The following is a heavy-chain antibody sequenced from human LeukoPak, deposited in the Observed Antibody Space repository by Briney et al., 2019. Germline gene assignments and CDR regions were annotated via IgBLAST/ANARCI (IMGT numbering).Heavy chain of an antibody. V-gene: IGHV3-74*01. CDR2: INSDGSRT. CDR3: ARETLWSRDWFDP. D-gene: IGHD2-21*01. J-gene: IGHJ5*02. Sequence: GGSLRLSCATSGFILSNYWIHWVRQAPGKGLVWVSHINSDGSRTNYADSVKGRFTITRDNAKNTLYLQMTCLRAEDTAVYYCARETLWSRDWFDPWGQGTLVTVSS. CDR1: GFILSNYW.